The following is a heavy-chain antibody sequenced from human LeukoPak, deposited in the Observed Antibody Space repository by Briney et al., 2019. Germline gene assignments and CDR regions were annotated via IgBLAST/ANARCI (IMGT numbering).Heavy chain of an antibody. CDR2: VSYDGRYR. CDR1: GFTFSSYG. V-gene: IGHV3-30*18. Sequence: GRSLRLSCVASGFTFSSYGMYWVRQAPGKGLERVAVVSYDGRYRYYADSVKGQFTISRDNSKNTLSLQMDSLRAEDTAVYYCAKFGVAAGTDYWYFDLWGRGTLVTVSS. D-gene: IGHD6-19*01. J-gene: IGHJ2*01. CDR3: AKFGVAAGTDYWYFDL.